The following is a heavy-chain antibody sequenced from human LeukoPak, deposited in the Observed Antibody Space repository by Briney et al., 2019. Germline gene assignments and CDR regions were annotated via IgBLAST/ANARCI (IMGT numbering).Heavy chain of an antibody. J-gene: IGHJ3*02. D-gene: IGHD2-15*01. CDR2: ISGSGGST. Sequence: GGSLRLSCAASGFTFSSYAMSWVRQAPGKGLEWVSAISGSGGSTYYADSVKGRFTISRDNSKNTLYLQMNSLRAEDTAVYYCAKDWARDYCSGGSCSIWGQGTMVTVSS. CDR1: GFTFSSYA. CDR3: AKDWARDYCSGGSCSI. V-gene: IGHV3-23*01.